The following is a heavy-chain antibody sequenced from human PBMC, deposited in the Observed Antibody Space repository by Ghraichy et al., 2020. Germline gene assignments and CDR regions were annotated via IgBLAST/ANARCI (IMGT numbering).Heavy chain of an antibody. D-gene: IGHD4-11*01. CDR3: ATWAKYSNYFDY. Sequence: GGSLRLSCAASGFTFSSYGMHWVRQAPGKGLEWVAVIWYDGSNKYYADSVKGRFTISRDNSKNTLYLQRNSLRAEDTAVYYCATWAKYSNYFDYWGQGTLVTVSS. V-gene: IGHV3-33*01. J-gene: IGHJ4*02. CDR1: GFTFSSYG. CDR2: IWYDGSNK.